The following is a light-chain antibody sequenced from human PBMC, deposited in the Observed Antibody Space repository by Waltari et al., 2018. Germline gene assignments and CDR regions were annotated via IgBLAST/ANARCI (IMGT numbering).Light chain of an antibody. V-gene: IGKV4-1*01. CDR3: QQYYFTPLT. CDR2: WAS. Sequence: DVVMTQSPDSLAVSLGERATINCRSSQSLLFSSNNRNYLAWYQQKPGQPPKLLIYWASTRQSGVPDRFSGSGSGTDFTLTISSLQAEDVAVYHCQQYYFTPLTFGGGTEVEIK. CDR1: QSLLFSSNNRNY. J-gene: IGKJ4*01.